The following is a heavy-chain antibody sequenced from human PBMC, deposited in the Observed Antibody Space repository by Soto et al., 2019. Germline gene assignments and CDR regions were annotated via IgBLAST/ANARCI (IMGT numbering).Heavy chain of an antibody. Sequence: PGGSLRLSCAASGFTFSSHTMNWVRQAPGKGLEWVCRIRNKANSFFTEYAASVKGRFSISRDDSEKSLYLQMNSLKSDDTAVYYCARYSGSYTRGFDYWGQGILVTVSS. CDR3: ARYSGSYTRGFDY. V-gene: IGHV3-72*01. CDR2: IRNKANSFFT. D-gene: IGHD1-26*01. CDR1: GFTFSSHT. J-gene: IGHJ4*02.